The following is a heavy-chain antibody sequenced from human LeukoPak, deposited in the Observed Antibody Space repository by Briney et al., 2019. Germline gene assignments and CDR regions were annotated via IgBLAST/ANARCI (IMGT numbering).Heavy chain of an antibody. CDR1: GFTFSSYA. J-gene: IGHJ4*02. Sequence: GGSLRLSCAASGFTFSSYAMSWVRQAPGKGLEWVSAISGSGGSTYYADSVKGRFTISRDNSKNTLYLQMNSLRAEDTAVYYCAKRGGIVVVTNYFDYWGQGTLVTVSS. V-gene: IGHV3-23*01. CDR2: ISGSGGST. D-gene: IGHD2-21*02. CDR3: AKRGGIVVVTNYFDY.